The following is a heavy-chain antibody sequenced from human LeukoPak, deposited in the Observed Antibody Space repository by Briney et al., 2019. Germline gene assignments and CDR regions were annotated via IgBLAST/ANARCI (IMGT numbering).Heavy chain of an antibody. CDR1: GFTFDDYA. Sequence: GGSLRLSCAASGFTFDDYAMSWVRQAPGEGLEWVSVLYSGGSTYYADSVKGRFTISRDNSKNTLYLQMNSLRGEDTAVYYCAKDPTRGSGRYPKTKFFQYWGQGTLVTVSS. CDR3: AKDPTRGSGRYPKTKFFQY. J-gene: IGHJ1*01. CDR2: LYSGGST. D-gene: IGHD6-19*01. V-gene: IGHV3-66*01.